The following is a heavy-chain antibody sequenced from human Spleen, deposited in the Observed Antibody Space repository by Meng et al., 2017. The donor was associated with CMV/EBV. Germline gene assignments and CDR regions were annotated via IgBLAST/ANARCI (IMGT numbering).Heavy chain of an antibody. D-gene: IGHD2-8*01. J-gene: IGHJ4*02. CDR2: INHSGST. Sequence: QVQLQESGPGLVKPSQTLSLTCTVSGGSVRSGDYDWSWIRQPPGKGLEWIGEINHSGSTNYNPSLKSRVTIPVDTSKNQFSLKLSSVTAADTAVYYCASTSQGCPIWGQGTLVTVAS. V-gene: IGHV4-30-4*01. CDR3: ASTSQGCPI. CDR1: GGSVRSGDYD.